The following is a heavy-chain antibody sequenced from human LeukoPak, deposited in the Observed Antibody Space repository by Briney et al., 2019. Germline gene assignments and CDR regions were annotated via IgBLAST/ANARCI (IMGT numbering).Heavy chain of an antibody. Sequence: GGSLRLSCEVSGFTFSNSAMSWVRKPPGKGLEWLSSISISGDKILYADSVKGRFTISRDNSKNTLYLQMNSLRAEDTAVYYCAKDMRGWQQLAFDYWGQGTLVTVSS. J-gene: IGHJ4*02. CDR2: ISISGDKI. CDR1: GFTFSNSA. D-gene: IGHD6-13*01. CDR3: AKDMRGWQQLAFDY. V-gene: IGHV3-23*01.